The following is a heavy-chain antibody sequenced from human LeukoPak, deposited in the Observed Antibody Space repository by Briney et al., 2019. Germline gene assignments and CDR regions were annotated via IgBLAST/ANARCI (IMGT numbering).Heavy chain of an antibody. J-gene: IGHJ3*02. D-gene: IGHD2-21*01. V-gene: IGHV4-59*12. CDR1: GGSISSYY. CDR2: IYYSGST. Sequence: SETLSLTCTVSGGSISSYYWSWIRQPPGKGLEWIGYIYYSGSTNYNPSLKSRVTISVDTSKNQFSLKLSSVTAADTAVYYCARDPPPPLLNCGGDCYDRATDAFDIWGQGTMVTVSS. CDR3: ARDPPPPLLNCGGDCYDRATDAFDI.